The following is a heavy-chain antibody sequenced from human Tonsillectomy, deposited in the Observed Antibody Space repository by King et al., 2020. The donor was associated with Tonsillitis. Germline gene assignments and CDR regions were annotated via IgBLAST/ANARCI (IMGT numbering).Heavy chain of an antibody. Sequence: QLQESGPGLVKPSETLSLTCTVSGGSITTSSYYWGWIRQPPGKGLEWIGSIYYSGSTYYNPSLRSRVTISVDTSKNQFSLKLRSVTAADTAVYYCARHSGYYDSSGYSYDHWGQGTLVTVSS. CDR1: GGSITTSSYY. CDR2: IYYSGST. J-gene: IGHJ4*02. D-gene: IGHD3-22*01. V-gene: IGHV4-39*01. CDR3: ARHSGYYDSSGYSYDH.